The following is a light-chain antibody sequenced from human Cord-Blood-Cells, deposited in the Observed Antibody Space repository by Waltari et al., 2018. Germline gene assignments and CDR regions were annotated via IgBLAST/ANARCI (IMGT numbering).Light chain of an antibody. CDR3: SSYTSSSLYV. Sequence: QSALTQPASVSGSPGQSITISCTGTSSDVGGYNYVSWYQQHPGKAPKLMIYDVSKRPSGVSNRFSGSTSGNTASLTISGLQAEDEADYYCSSYTSSSLYVFGTGTKVTVL. J-gene: IGLJ1*01. V-gene: IGLV2-14*01. CDR2: DVS. CDR1: SSDVGGYNY.